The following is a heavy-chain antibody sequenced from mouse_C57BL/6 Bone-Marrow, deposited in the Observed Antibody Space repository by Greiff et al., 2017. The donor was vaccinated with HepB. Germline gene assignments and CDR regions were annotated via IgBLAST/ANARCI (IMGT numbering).Heavy chain of an antibody. J-gene: IGHJ3*01. Sequence: EVKLMESGAGLVKPGGSLKLSCAASGFTFSSYAMSWVRQTPEKRLEWVAYISSGGDYIYYADTVKGRFTISRDKARNTLYLQMSSLKSEDTAMYYCTRGGLWFAYWGQGTLVTVSA. CDR3: TRGGLWFAY. V-gene: IGHV5-9-1*02. CDR2: ISSGGDYI. CDR1: GFTFSSYA.